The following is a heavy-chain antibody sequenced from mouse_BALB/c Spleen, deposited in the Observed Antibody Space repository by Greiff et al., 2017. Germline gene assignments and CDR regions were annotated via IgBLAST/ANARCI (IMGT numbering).Heavy chain of an antibody. CDR1: GFTFSSYG. D-gene: IGHD2-4*01. CDR2: ISSGGSYT. V-gene: IGHV5-6*01. Sequence: EVKVVESGGDLVKPGGSLKLSCAASGFTFSSYGMSWVRQTPDKRLEWVATISSGGSYTYYPDSVKGRFTISRDNAKNTLYLQMSSLKSEDTAMYYCARGGDYDRFAYWGQGTLVTVSA. CDR3: ARGGDYDRFAY. J-gene: IGHJ3*01.